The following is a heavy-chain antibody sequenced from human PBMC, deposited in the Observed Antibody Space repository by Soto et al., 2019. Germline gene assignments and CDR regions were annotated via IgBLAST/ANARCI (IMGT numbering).Heavy chain of an antibody. CDR1: GYSFTSYW. Sequence: VESLTISCKVSGYSFTSYWIIWVLQMPGKGLECMGSIDGSDSYTNYSPSFQGHVTISADKSISTAYLQWSSLKASDTAMYYCASFIGYCSSTSCYPPPGNYYYYGMDVWGQGTTVTVSS. CDR3: ASFIGYCSSTSCYPPPGNYYYYGMDV. J-gene: IGHJ6*01. CDR2: IDGSDSYT. V-gene: IGHV5-10-1*01. D-gene: IGHD2-2*01.